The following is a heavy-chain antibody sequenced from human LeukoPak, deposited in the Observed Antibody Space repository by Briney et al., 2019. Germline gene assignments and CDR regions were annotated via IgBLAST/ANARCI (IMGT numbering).Heavy chain of an antibody. CDR1: GFTFSSYA. D-gene: IGHD3-10*01. J-gene: IGHJ4*02. CDR2: IRGGGSTT. Sequence: PGGSLRLSCAASGFTFSSYAMSWVRQAPGKGLEWVSAIRGGGSTTYYADSVKGRFTISRDNSKNTLYLHMNSLRAEDTAMYYCAKAPNLFYGSGSQYFDSWGQGTLVTVSS. V-gene: IGHV3-23*01. CDR3: AKAPNLFYGSGSQYFDS.